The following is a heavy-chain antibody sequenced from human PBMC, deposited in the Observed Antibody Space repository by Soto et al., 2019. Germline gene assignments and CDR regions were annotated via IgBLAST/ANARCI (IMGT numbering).Heavy chain of an antibody. Sequence: QVQLQESGPGLVKPSDTLSLTCAVSGYSISSSNWWGWIRQPPGKGLEWIEYIYYSGSAYYNPSLKSRGTLSVETSKNQFSLKMSSVSAVDTALYCCARGSPAGYSFDYWGQGTLVTVSS. CDR3: ARGSPAGYSFDY. V-gene: IGHV4-28*03. J-gene: IGHJ4*02. CDR1: GYSISSSNW. CDR2: IYYSGSA. D-gene: IGHD3-10*01.